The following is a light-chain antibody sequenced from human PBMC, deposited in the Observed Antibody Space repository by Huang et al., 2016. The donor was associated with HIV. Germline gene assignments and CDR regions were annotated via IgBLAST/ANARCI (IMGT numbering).Light chain of an antibody. J-gene: IGKJ1*01. V-gene: IGKV3D-20*01. CDR3: QQYGNSPWT. Sequence: EIVLMQSPATLSLSPGERATLSCGASQSVNSNYLAWYQQKPGLAPRLLIYDASSRAPGTPDRFSGSESGTDFTLTITRLEPEDFAVYYCQQYGNSPWTFGQGTKVEIK. CDR2: DAS. CDR1: QSVNSNY.